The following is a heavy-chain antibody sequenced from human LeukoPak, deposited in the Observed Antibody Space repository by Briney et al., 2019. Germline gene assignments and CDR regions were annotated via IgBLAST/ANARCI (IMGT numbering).Heavy chain of an antibody. Sequence: GGSLRLSCAASGFTFNSYGMHWVRQAPGKGLEGVAFIRFDGRDKYYADSVKGRFTISRDNSKNTLYLQMNNLRDDDTAVYYCARDYTGGWNDFWGQGTLVTVSS. D-gene: IGHD7-27*01. V-gene: IGHV3-30*02. CDR3: ARDYTGGWNDF. CDR1: GFTFNSYG. J-gene: IGHJ4*02. CDR2: IRFDGRDK.